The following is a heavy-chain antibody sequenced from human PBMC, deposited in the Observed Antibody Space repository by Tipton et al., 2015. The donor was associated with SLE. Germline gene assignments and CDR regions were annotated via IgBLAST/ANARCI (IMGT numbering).Heavy chain of an antibody. Sequence: SLRLSCAASGITFSRYWMSWVRQAPGKGLEWVANIKQDGSEKYYVDSVKGRFTISRDNSKNTVYLQLSSLRAGDTATYYCVKDGPRYWNYDYYFDLWGRGTLVTVSS. CDR3: VKDGPRYWNYDYYFDL. CDR1: GITFSRYW. CDR2: IKQDGSEK. J-gene: IGHJ2*01. V-gene: IGHV3-7*03. D-gene: IGHD1-7*01.